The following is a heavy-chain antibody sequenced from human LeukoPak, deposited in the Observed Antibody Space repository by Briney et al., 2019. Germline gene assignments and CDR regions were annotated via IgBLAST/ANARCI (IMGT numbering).Heavy chain of an antibody. CDR1: GFTFSSYW. J-gene: IGHJ6*02. D-gene: IGHD2-21*02. Sequence: GGSLRLSCAASGFTFSSYWMHWVRQAPGKGLVWVSRINSDGSSTSYADSVKGRFTISRDNAKNTLYLQMNSLRAEDTAVYYCAREVVVTEGYYYYRMDVWGQGTTVTVSS. CDR3: AREVVVTEGYYYYRMDV. V-gene: IGHV3-74*01. CDR2: INSDGSST.